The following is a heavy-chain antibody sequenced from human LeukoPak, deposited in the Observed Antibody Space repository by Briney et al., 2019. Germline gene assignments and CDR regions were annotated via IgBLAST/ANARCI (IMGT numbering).Heavy chain of an antibody. V-gene: IGHV1-18*01. CDR3: ARDRLRFLPWDRFDP. D-gene: IGHD3-3*01. Sequence: ASVTVSCKASGYTFTSYGLSWVRQAPGQGLEWMGWISAYNGNTNYAQKFQGRVTITTDTSTSTAYMELRSLRSDDTAVYYCARDRLRFLPWDRFDPWGQGTLVTVSS. CDR1: GYTFTSYG. J-gene: IGHJ5*02. CDR2: ISAYNGNT.